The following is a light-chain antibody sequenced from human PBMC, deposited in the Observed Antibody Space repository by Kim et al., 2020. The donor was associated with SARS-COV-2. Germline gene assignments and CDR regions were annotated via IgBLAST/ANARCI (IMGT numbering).Light chain of an antibody. CDR1: RADVGSKT. CDR3: AARDESLNGVI. Sequence: GRGGTMCGAGGRADVGSKTVNWYQQLPGQAPKRLICGNSRRPSGVPDRFAGSKSGTSASLAITGLQSDDEGHYFCAARDESLNGVIFGGGTQLTVL. CDR2: GNS. J-gene: IGLJ2*01. V-gene: IGLV1-44*01.